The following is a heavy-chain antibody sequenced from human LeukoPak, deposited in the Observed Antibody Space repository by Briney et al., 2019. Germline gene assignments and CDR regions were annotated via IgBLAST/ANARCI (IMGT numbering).Heavy chain of an antibody. Sequence: SETLSLTCNVFGGSVSISNYYWGWIRQPPGKGLEWIGSIYYSGSTNYNPSLKSRVTISVDTSKNQFSLKLSSVTAADTAVYYCARHLSFRGGRPVVAFDYWGQGTLVTVSS. D-gene: IGHD3-10*01. CDR2: IYYSGST. CDR1: GGSVSISNYY. CDR3: ARHLSFRGGRPVVAFDY. V-gene: IGHV4-39*01. J-gene: IGHJ4*02.